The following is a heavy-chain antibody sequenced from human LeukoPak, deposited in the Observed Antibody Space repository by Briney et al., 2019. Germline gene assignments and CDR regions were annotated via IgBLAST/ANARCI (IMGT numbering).Heavy chain of an antibody. CDR1: GFTFSSYG. CDR3: AKGSYYGDYVDY. V-gene: IGHV3-30*02. Sequence: PGGSLRLSCAASGFTFSSYGMHWVRQAPGKGLEWVAFIRYDGSNKYYADSVKGRFTISRDNSKNTLYLQMNSLRAEDTAVYYCAKGSYYGDYVDYWGQGTLVTVSS. D-gene: IGHD4-17*01. J-gene: IGHJ4*02. CDR2: IRYDGSNK.